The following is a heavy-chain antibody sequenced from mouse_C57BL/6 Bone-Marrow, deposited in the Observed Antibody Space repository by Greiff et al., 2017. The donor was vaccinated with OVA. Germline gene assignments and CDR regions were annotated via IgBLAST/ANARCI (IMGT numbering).Heavy chain of an antibody. J-gene: IGHJ2*01. CDR3: AMYGNYAFDY. Sequence: EVKVVESGGDLVKPGGSLKLSCAASGFTFSSYGMSWVRQTPDKRLEWVATISSGGSYTYYPDSVKGRFTISRDNAKNTLYLQMSSLKSEDTAMYYCAMYGNYAFDYWGQGTTLTVSS. CDR2: ISSGGSYT. CDR1: GFTFSSYG. D-gene: IGHD2-10*02. V-gene: IGHV5-6*01.